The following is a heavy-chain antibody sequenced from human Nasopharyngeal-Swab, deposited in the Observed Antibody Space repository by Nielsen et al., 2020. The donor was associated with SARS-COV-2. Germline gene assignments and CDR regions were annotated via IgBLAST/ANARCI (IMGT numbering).Heavy chain of an antibody. D-gene: IGHD1-26*01. J-gene: IGHJ4*02. CDR2: IWSDGSNK. Sequence: GGSLRLSCAASGFTFSSYGMHWVRQAPGKGLDWVAIIWSDGSNKYYADSVKGRFTVSRDNAKNLLYLQMSSMRDEDTAVYYCAREFEATGATYLDSWGLGTLVTVSS. CDR1: GFTFSSYG. V-gene: IGHV3-33*01. CDR3: AREFEATGATYLDS.